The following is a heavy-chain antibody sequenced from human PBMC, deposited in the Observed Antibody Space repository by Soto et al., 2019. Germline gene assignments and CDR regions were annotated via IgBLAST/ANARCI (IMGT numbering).Heavy chain of an antibody. D-gene: IGHD3-10*01. J-gene: IGHJ3*02. Sequence: ASVKVSCKASGYTFTSYDINWVRQATGQGLEWMGWMNPNSGNTGYAQKFQGRVTMTRNTSISTAYMELSSLRSEDTAVYYCARGSRITMVRGVLLIDAFDIWGQGTMVTVS. CDR2: MNPNSGNT. V-gene: IGHV1-8*01. CDR1: GYTFTSYD. CDR3: ARGSRITMVRGVLLIDAFDI.